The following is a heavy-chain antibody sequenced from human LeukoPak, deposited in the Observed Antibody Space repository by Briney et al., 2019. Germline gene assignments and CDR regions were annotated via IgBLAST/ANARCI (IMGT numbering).Heavy chain of an antibody. D-gene: IGHD3-10*01. CDR1: GGSITNYY. Sequence: SETLSLTCTVSGGSITNYYWTWIRQPPGKGLEWIGHISDSGSANYNPSLKSRVTISVDTSKNQFSLKLSSVTAADTAVYYCARYFGGWFDPWGQGALVTVSS. CDR2: ISDSGSA. J-gene: IGHJ5*02. CDR3: ARYFGGWFDP. V-gene: IGHV4-4*08.